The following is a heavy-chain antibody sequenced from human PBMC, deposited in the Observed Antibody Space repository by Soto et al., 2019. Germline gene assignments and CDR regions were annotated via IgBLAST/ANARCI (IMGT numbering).Heavy chain of an antibody. J-gene: IGHJ4*02. CDR2: IFTGGNT. CDR1: GFTVSGNY. Sequence: EVQLVESGGGLVQPGGSLRLSCAASGFTVSGNYMSWVRQAPGKGLEWVSVIFTGGNTYYADSVKGRFTVSRDSSKNTLYLQMNSLRAEDTAVYYCARDQLDYWGQGTLVTVSS. CDR3: ARDQLDY. V-gene: IGHV3-66*01.